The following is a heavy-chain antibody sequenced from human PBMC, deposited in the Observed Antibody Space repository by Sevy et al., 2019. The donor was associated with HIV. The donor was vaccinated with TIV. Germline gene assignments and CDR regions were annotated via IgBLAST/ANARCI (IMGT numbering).Heavy chain of an antibody. CDR2: IYYTRST. Sequence: SETLSLTCNVSGDSISGYYWSWIRQPPGKGLEWIGYIYYTRSTNYNPSPKSRVTISKETSKNQVSLKLSSVIVADTAVYYCARGRPDYYYGMDVWGQGTTVTVSS. V-gene: IGHV4-59*01. CDR1: GDSISGYY. J-gene: IGHJ6*02. CDR3: ARGRPDYYYGMDV.